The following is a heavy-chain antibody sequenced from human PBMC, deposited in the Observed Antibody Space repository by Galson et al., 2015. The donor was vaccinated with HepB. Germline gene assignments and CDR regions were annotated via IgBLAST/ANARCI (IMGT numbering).Heavy chain of an antibody. J-gene: IGHJ6*03. D-gene: IGHD2-2*01. CDR3: ARDSVAAAMSFYYYYYMDV. CDR1: GGTFSSYA. Sequence: SVKVSCKASGGTFSSYAISWVRQAPGQGLEWMGGIIPIFGTANYAQEFQGRVTITADESTSTAYMELSSLRSEDTAVYYCARDSVAAAMSFYYYYYMDVWGKGTTVTVSS. CDR2: IIPIFGTA. V-gene: IGHV1-69*13.